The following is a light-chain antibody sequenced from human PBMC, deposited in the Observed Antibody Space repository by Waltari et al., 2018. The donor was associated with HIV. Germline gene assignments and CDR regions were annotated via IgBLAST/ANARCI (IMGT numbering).Light chain of an antibody. CDR3: ASWDDSLNGPV. V-gene: IGLV1-44*01. J-gene: IGLJ2*01. CDR1: TTNNGRTT. Sequence: QSVLPQPPSASAPPEQSVTIPCSGSTTNNGRTTLTWFQQFPGPAPKVLIYGKNQRPSGVPDRFSGSKSGTSASLAISGLQSEDEADYYCASWDDSLNGPVFGGGTKLTVV. CDR2: GKN.